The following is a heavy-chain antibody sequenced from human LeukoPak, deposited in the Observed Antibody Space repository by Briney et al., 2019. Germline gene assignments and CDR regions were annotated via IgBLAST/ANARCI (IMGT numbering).Heavy chain of an antibody. CDR1: GFTFDDYT. J-gene: IGHJ4*02. CDR3: AKDKSGYVDY. D-gene: IGHD1-26*01. Sequence: GGSLRLSCAASGFTFDDYTMHWVRQAPGKGLEWVSLISWDGGSTYYADSVKGRFTISRDNSKNSLYLQMNSLGTEDTALYYCAKDKSGYVDYWGQGTLVTVSS. CDR2: ISWDGGST. V-gene: IGHV3-43*01.